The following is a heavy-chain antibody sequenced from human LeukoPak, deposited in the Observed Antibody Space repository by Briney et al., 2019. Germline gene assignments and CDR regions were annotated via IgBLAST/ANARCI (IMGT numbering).Heavy chain of an antibody. Sequence: SETLSLTCTVSGGSISSSSYYWGWIRQPPEKGLEWIGSIYYSGSTYYNPSLKSRVTISVDTSKNQFSLKLSSVTAADTAVYYCARDPLTGERDDYWGQGILVTVSS. J-gene: IGHJ4*02. CDR1: GGSISSSSYY. V-gene: IGHV4-39*02. CDR2: IYYSGST. CDR3: ARDPLTGERDDY. D-gene: IGHD7-27*01.